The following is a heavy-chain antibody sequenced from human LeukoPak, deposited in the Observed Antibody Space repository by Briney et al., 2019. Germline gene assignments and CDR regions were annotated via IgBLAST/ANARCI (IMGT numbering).Heavy chain of an antibody. CDR2: IYYSGST. CDR1: GGSISSYY. J-gene: IGHJ4*02. CDR3: ARTYYDFWSGYYSTRFDY. Sequence: SETPSLTCTVSGGSISSYYWSWIRQPPGKGLEWIGYIYYSGSTNYNPSLKSRVTISVDTSKNQFSLKLSSVTAADTAVYYCARTYYDFWSGYYSTRFDYWGQGTLVTVSS. D-gene: IGHD3-3*01. V-gene: IGHV4-59*01.